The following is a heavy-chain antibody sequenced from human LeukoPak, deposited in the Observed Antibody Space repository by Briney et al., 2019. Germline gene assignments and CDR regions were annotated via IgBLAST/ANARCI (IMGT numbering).Heavy chain of an antibody. D-gene: IGHD1-1*01. J-gene: IGHJ3*01. V-gene: IGHV5-51*01. CDR2: IYPGHSDI. CDR3: ARVGTGTTPLDAFDV. Sequence: GESLKISCKGSGYIFTSYWIGWVRQMPGKGLEWMGIIYPGHSDIRYSPSFQGQVTFSADKSIKAAYLQWSSLRASDSAIYYCARVGTGTTPLDAFDVWGQGTMVTVSS. CDR1: GYIFTSYW.